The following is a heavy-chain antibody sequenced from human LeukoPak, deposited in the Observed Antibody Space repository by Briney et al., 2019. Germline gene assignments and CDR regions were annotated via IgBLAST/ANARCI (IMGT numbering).Heavy chain of an antibody. Sequence: QPGGSLRLSCTVSGFTVSSNSMSWVRQAPGKGLEWVSFIYSAGNTHYSDSVKGRFTFSIDNSKNTLYLQMNSLRAEDTAVYYCARRAGAYTHPYDYWGQGTLVTVSS. V-gene: IGHV3-53*01. D-gene: IGHD3-16*01. CDR3: ARRAGAYTHPYDY. CDR2: IYSAGNT. J-gene: IGHJ4*02. CDR1: GFTVSSNS.